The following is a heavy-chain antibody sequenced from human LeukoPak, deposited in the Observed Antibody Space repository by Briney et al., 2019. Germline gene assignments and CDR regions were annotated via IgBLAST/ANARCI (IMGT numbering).Heavy chain of an antibody. J-gene: IGHJ4*02. CDR1: GGSVSSGSYY. CDR2: IYYSGST. Sequence: PSETLSLTCTVSGGSVSSGSYYWSWIRQPPGTGLEWIGYIYYSGSTNYNPSLKSRVTISVDTSKNQFSLKLSSVTAADTAVYYCARVGFFDYWSQGTLVTVSS. V-gene: IGHV4-61*01. CDR3: ARVGFFDY.